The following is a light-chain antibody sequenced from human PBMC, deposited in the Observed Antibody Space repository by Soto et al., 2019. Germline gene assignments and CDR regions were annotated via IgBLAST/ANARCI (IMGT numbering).Light chain of an antibody. CDR1: QSVSSN. Sequence: EIVMTQSPATLSVSPGERATLSCRASQSVSSNLAWYQQKPGQAPRLLIYGASSRATGIPDRFSGSESGTDFTLTISRLEPEDFAVYYCQQYDKSPWTFGQGTKVDIK. CDR3: QQYDKSPWT. CDR2: GAS. J-gene: IGKJ1*01. V-gene: IGKV3-20*01.